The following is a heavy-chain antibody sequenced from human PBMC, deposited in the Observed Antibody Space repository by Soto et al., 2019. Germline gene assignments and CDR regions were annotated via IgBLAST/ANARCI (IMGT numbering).Heavy chain of an antibody. J-gene: IGHJ5*02. D-gene: IGHD6-13*01. CDR1: GYTFTSYA. Sequence: GASVKVSCKASGYTFTSYAMHWVRQAPGQRLEWMGWINAGNGNTKYSQKFQGRVTITRDTSASTAYMELSSLRSEDTAVYYCARDLMYSSSWNESVWFDPWGQGTLVTVSS. CDR3: ARDLMYSSSWNESVWFDP. CDR2: INAGNGNT. V-gene: IGHV1-3*01.